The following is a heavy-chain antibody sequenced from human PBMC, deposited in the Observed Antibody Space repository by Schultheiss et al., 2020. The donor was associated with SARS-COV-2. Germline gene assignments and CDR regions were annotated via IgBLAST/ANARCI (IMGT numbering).Heavy chain of an antibody. D-gene: IGHD2-2*01. V-gene: IGHV3-30*18. CDR3: AKEASLGSLYYYYYGMDV. J-gene: IGHJ6*02. Sequence: GESLKISCAASGFTFSSYGMHWVRQAPGKGLEWVAVISYDGSNKYYADSVKGRFTISRDNSKNTLYLQMNSLRAEDTAVYYCAKEASLGSLYYYYYGMDVWGQGTTVTVSS. CDR2: ISYDGSNK. CDR1: GFTFSSYG.